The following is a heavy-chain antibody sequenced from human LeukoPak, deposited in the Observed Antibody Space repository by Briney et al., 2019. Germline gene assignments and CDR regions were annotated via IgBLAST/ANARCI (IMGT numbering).Heavy chain of an antibody. V-gene: IGHV4-4*07. CDR1: GGSISSYY. Sequence: SETLSLTCTVSGGSISSYYWSWIRQPAGKGLEGIGRIYTSGSTNYNPSLKSRVTMSVDTSKNQFSLKLSAVTAADTAVYYCAREGTILRRNWFDPWGQGTLVTVSS. J-gene: IGHJ5*02. CDR3: AREGTILRRNWFDP. CDR2: IYTSGST. D-gene: IGHD3-9*01.